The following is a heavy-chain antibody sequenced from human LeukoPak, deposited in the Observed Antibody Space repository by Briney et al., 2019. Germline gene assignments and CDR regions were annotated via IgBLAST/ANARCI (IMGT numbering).Heavy chain of an antibody. D-gene: IGHD3-16*01. CDR3: ARDQTRGYDNWFDP. V-gene: IGHV3-21*01. CDR1: GFTFSSYS. Sequence: PGGSLRLSCAASGFTFSSYSMNWVRQAPGKGLEWVSSISSSSSYIYYADSVKGRFTISRDNSKNTLYLQMNSLRAEDTAVYYCARDQTRGYDNWFDPWGQGTLVTVSS. CDR2: ISSSSSYI. J-gene: IGHJ5*02.